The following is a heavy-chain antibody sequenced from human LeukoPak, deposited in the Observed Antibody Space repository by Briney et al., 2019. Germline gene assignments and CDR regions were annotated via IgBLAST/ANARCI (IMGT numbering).Heavy chain of an antibody. J-gene: IGHJ3*02. CDR1: GGSISSGGYY. CDR2: IYYSGST. CDR3: ARALPDAFDI. V-gene: IGHV4-31*03. Sequence: SETLSLTCTVSGGSISSGGYYWSWIRQHPGKGLEWIGHIYYSGSTYYNPSLKSRVTISVDTFKNQFSLKLSSVTAADTAVYYCARALPDAFDIWGQGTMVTVSS.